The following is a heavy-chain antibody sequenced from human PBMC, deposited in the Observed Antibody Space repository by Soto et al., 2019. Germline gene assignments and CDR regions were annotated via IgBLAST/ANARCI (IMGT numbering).Heavy chain of an antibody. J-gene: IGHJ5*02. CDR2: IDPSDSYT. CDR3: ARPQGGTDWLDP. D-gene: IGHD1-7*01. V-gene: IGHV5-10-1*01. Sequence: PGESLKISCKASGYSFTSYWIIWVRQMTGRGLEWMGRIDPSDSYTDYNPALQGHIIISSDQSTSTVYLQLTTLKASDNGMYYCARPQGGTDWLDPWGQGTLVTVSS. CDR1: GYSFTSYW.